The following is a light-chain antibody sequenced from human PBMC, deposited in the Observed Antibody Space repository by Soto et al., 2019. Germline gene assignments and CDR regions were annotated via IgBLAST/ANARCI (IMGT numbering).Light chain of an antibody. CDR1: QSVSSN. V-gene: IGKV3-15*01. CDR2: DVS. J-gene: IGKJ5*01. Sequence: EIVMTQSPVTLSVSPGERATLSCRASQSVSSNLAWYQQKPGQAPRLLIYDVSTRATGIPARFSGSGSGTEFTLTISSLQSEDFAVYYCQQYKNWPPITFGQGTRLEIK. CDR3: QQYKNWPPIT.